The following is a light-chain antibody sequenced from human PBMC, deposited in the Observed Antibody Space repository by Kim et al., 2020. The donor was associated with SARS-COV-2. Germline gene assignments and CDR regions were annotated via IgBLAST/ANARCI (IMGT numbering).Light chain of an antibody. CDR3: QVWDAGSDAWV. CDR2: NDY. Sequence: SYELTQPPSVSLAPGETARLTCGGDNVGGKSVHWYLEKPGQAPILVIYNDYARPSGIPERFSGSNSGNTATLTISMVEAGDEADYYCQVWDAGSDAWVFG. V-gene: IGLV3-21*04. CDR1: NVGGKS. J-gene: IGLJ3*02.